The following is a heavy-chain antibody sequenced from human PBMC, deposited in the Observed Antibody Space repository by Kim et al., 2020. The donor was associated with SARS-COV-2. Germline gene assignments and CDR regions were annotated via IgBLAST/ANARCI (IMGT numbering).Heavy chain of an antibody. V-gene: IGHV3-30*02. J-gene: IGHJ6*02. Sequence: YYADSVKGRFTISRDNSKNTLYLQMNSLRAEDTAVYYCAKTAGSSWRMDVWGQGTTVTVSS. D-gene: IGHD6-13*01. CDR3: AKTAGSSWRMDV.